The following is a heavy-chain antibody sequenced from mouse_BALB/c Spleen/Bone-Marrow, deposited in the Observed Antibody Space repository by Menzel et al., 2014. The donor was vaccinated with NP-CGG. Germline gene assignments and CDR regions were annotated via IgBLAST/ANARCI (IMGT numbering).Heavy chain of an antibody. V-gene: IGHV1-14*01. CDR3: ARGGYGNVYYAMDY. J-gene: IGHJ4*01. CDR1: GYTFTSYV. Sequence: EVQLQQSGPELVKPGASVKMSCKASGYTFTSYVMHWVKQKPGQGLEWVGYINPYNDGTKYNEKFKGKATLTSDKSSSTAYMELSSLTSEDSAVYYCARGGYGNVYYAMDYWGQGTSVTVSS. D-gene: IGHD2-10*02. CDR2: INPYNDGT.